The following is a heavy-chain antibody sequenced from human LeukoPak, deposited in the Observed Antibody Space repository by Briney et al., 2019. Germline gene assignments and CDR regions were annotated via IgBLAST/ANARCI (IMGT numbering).Heavy chain of an antibody. CDR2: XSSGSSTI. CDR3: ARAGITLAGPYWCFDL. Sequence: PGGSLRLSCAASGFTFSRYSMNWVRQAPGMGLEXVXXXSSGSSTIHHADSVQGRFTISRDNAKNSLYLQMSSLRDEDTAVYYRARAGITLAGPYWCFDLWGRGTLVTVSS. D-gene: IGHD6-19*01. V-gene: IGHV3-48*02. CDR1: GFTFSRYS. J-gene: IGHJ2*01.